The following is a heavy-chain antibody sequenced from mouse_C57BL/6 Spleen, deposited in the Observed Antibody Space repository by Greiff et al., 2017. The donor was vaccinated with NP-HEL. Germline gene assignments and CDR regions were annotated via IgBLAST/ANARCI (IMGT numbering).Heavy chain of an antibody. CDR3: ARLDGPYYAMDY. CDR1: GFTFTDYY. CDR2: IRNKANGYTT. V-gene: IGHV7-3*01. Sequence: EVHLVESGGGLVQPGGSLSLSCAASGFTFTDYYMSWVRQPPGKALEWLGFIRNKANGYTTEYSASVKGRFTISRDNSQSILYLQMNALRAEDSATYYCARLDGPYYAMDYWGQGTSVTVSS. J-gene: IGHJ4*01. D-gene: IGHD2-3*01.